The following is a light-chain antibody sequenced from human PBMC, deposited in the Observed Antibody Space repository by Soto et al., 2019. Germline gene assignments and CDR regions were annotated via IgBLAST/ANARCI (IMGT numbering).Light chain of an antibody. Sequence: QSVVTQEPSLTVSPGGTVTLTCGSSTGDVTNGRWPYWFQQRPGQVPRTLIHDTSNKHSWTPARFSGSLLVGKAALTLSGAQPEDEAAYYCLLFYDGVAVFGGGTQLTVL. V-gene: IGLV7-46*01. CDR3: LLFYDGVAV. CDR2: DTS. J-gene: IGLJ7*01. CDR1: TGDVTNGRW.